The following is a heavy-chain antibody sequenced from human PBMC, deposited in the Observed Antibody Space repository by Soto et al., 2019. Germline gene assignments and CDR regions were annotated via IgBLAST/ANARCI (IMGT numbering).Heavy chain of an antibody. CDR1: GFTFSSYG. J-gene: IGHJ5*02. V-gene: IGHV3-30*18. CDR3: AKGGSSSARYFDR. Sequence: QVQVVESGGGVIQPGRSLRLSCAASGFTFSSYGMHWVRQAPGKGLEWVEIISWDGNNKYYADSVRGRFTISRDTSKNTLFLQMNSLRAEDTAVYYCAKGGSSSARYFDRWGQGTLVTVPS. CDR2: ISWDGNNK. D-gene: IGHD6-6*01.